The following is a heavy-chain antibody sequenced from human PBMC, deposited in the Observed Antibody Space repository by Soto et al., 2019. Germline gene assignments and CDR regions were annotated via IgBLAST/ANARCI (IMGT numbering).Heavy chain of an antibody. Sequence: QVQLQESGPGLVKPSQTLSLTCTVSGGSISSGGYYWSWIRQHPGKGLEWIGYIYYSGSTYYNPSLKIRVTISVDTSKNQFSLKLSSVTAADTAVYYCARGRYGSGSYFDYWGQGTLVTVSS. CDR2: IYYSGST. V-gene: IGHV4-31*03. CDR1: GGSISSGGYY. CDR3: ARGRYGSGSYFDY. D-gene: IGHD3-10*01. J-gene: IGHJ4*02.